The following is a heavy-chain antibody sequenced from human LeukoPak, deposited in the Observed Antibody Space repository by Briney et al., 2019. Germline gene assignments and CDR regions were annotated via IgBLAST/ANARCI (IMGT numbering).Heavy chain of an antibody. D-gene: IGHD3-3*01. V-gene: IGHV3-43D*04. CDR2: ISWDGGST. Sequence: GGPLRLSCAASGFTFDDYAMHWVRQAPGKGLEWVSLISWDGGSTYYADSVKGRFTISRDNSKNSLYLQMNSLRAEDTALYYCAKDQSTIFGVVSYFYYWAQGTLVTVSS. J-gene: IGHJ4*02. CDR3: AKDQSTIFGVVSYFYY. CDR1: GFTFDDYA.